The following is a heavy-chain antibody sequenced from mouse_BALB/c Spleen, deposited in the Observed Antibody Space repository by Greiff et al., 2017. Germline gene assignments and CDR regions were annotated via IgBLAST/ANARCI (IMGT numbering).Heavy chain of an antibody. J-gene: IGHJ4*01. CDR3: ASYDGAMDY. V-gene: IGHV14-3*02. CDR2: IDPANGNT. CDR1: GFNIKDTY. Sequence: DVHLVESGAELVKPGASVKLSCTASGFNIKDTYMHWVKQRPEQGLEWIGRIDPANGNTKYDPKFQGKATITADTSSNTAYLQLSSLTSEDTAVYYCASYDGAMDYWGQGTSVTVSS. D-gene: IGHD2-12*01.